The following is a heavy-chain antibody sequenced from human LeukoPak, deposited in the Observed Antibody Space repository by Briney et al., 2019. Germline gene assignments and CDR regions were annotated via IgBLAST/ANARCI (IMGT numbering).Heavy chain of an antibody. CDR1: GGSISSGGYY. J-gene: IGHJ4*02. D-gene: IGHD1-26*01. V-gene: IGHV4-61*08. Sequence: SQTLSLTCTVSGGSISSGGYYWTWIRQPPGKGLEWIGYIYYSGSTNYNPSLKSRVTISVDTSKNQFSLKLSSVTAADTAVYYCARILGGNYSLSFDYWGQGTLVTVSS. CDR3: ARILGGNYSLSFDY. CDR2: IYYSGST.